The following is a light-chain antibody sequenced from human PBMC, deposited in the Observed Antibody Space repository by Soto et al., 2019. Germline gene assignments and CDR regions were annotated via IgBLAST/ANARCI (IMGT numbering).Light chain of an antibody. J-gene: IGKJ1*01. CDR1: QSVSSN. V-gene: IGKV3-15*01. CDR2: GAS. CDR3: LQYHYWWT. Sequence: EIVLTQSPGTLSLSPGERATLSCRASQSVSSNYLSWFQQKPGQAPRLLIYGASNRATGVSARFSGSGSGTEFTLTISSLQSEDFAVYYCLQYHYWWTFGQGTKVDI.